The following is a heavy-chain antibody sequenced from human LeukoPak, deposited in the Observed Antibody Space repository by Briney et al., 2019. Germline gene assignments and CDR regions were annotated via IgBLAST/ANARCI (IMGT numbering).Heavy chain of an antibody. Sequence: SETLSLTCAVYGGSISGYYWSWIRQPPGKGLEWIGEINHSGSTNYNPSLKSRVTISVDTSKNQFSLKLSSVTAADTAVYYCARKAGYYRYYFDYWGQGTLVTVSS. CDR3: ARKAGYYRYYFDY. J-gene: IGHJ4*02. CDR1: GGSISGYY. V-gene: IGHV4-34*01. D-gene: IGHD3-22*01. CDR2: INHSGST.